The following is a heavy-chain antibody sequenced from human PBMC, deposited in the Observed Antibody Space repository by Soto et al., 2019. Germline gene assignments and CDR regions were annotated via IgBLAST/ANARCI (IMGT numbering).Heavy chain of an antibody. D-gene: IGHD1-26*01. CDR2: MNPNSGNT. Sequence: ASVKVSCKASGYTFTSYDINWVRQATGQGLEWMGWMNPNSGNTGYAQKFQGRVTMTRNTSISTAYMELSSLRSEDTAVYYCARGSTIPRYPYRDRYRYFDRWGRGTLVTVSS. V-gene: IGHV1-8*01. J-gene: IGHJ2*01. CDR1: GYTFTSYD. CDR3: ARGSTIPRYPYRDRYRYFDR.